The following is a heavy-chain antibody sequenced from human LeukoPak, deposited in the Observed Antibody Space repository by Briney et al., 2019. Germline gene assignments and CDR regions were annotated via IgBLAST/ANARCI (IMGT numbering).Heavy chain of an antibody. V-gene: IGHV1-2*02. CDR3: ARDEVGSSWYRGDYFDY. D-gene: IGHD6-13*01. CDR1: GYTFTGSY. J-gene: IGHJ4*02. CDR2: INPNSGGT. Sequence: ASVKVSCKASGYTFTGSYLHWVRQAPGEGLEWMGWINPNSGGTKYAQKFQGRVTMTRDTSISTAYMELSRLRSDDTAVYYCARDEVGSSWYRGDYFDYWGQGTLVTVSS.